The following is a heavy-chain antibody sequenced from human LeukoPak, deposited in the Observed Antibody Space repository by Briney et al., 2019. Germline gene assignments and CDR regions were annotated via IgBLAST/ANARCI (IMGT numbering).Heavy chain of an antibody. CDR1: GFTSSSYA. CDR3: ARGGSIAARPIDY. J-gene: IGHJ4*02. Sequence: VGSLRLSCAASGFTSSSYAMHWGRQAPGEGLEYGSAISSNGGSTYYANSVKVRFTISRDNSKNTLFLQMGSLRAEDMAVYYCARGGSIAARPIDYWGQGTLVTVSS. CDR2: ISSNGGST. D-gene: IGHD6-6*01. V-gene: IGHV3-64*01.